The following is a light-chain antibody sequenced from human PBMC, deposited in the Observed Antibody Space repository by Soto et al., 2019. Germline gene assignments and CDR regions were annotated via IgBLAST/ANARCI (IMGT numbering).Light chain of an antibody. CDR2: GAY. CDR3: QQAYSLPIT. CDR1: QDIAGY. Sequence: DIQVTQSPSSVSASVGDRVTITCRASQDIAGYLAWYQHKPGRTPELLIHGAYRLQSGVPARFRGSGSRTYCTRRINILQPEDFATYYCQQAYSLPITFGQGTRLDI. J-gene: IGKJ5*01. V-gene: IGKV1D-12*01.